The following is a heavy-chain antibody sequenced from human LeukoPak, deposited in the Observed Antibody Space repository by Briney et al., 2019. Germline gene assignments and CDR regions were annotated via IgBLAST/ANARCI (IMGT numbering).Heavy chain of an antibody. CDR2: ISRVISTV. Sequence: GGSLRLSCAASGFTFNTYSMNWVRQAPGKGLEWVSFISRVISTVYYADSVKGRFTISRDNAKNSMYLQTNSLRVEDTAVYYCARGSSWLDYWGQGILVTVSS. V-gene: IGHV3-48*01. D-gene: IGHD6-13*01. CDR1: GFTFNTYS. J-gene: IGHJ4*02. CDR3: ARGSSWLDY.